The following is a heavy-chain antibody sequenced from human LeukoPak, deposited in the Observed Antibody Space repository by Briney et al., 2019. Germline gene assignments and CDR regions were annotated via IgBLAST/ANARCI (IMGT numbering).Heavy chain of an antibody. CDR2: IYYGGST. CDR3: ARGVSVVGAAY. Sequence: NPSETLSLTCTVSGGSISSYYWSWIRQPPGKGLEWIGYIYYGGSTNYNPSLKSRVTISVDTSKNQFSLKLSSVTAADTAVYYCARGVSVVGAAYWGQGTLVTVSS. CDR1: GGSISSYY. J-gene: IGHJ4*02. V-gene: IGHV4-59*08. D-gene: IGHD1-26*01.